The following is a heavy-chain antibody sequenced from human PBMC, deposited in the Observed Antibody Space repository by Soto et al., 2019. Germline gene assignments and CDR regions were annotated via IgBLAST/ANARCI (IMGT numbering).Heavy chain of an antibody. J-gene: IGHJ6*02. V-gene: IGHV3-30-3*01. CDR1: GFTFSSYA. CDR3: AREGYTSAYYYYYYGMDV. CDR2: ISYDGSNK. Sequence: QEQLVESGGGVVQPGRSLRLSCAASGFTFSSYAMHWVRQAPGKGLEWVAVISYDGSNKYYADSVKGRFTISRDNSKNTLYLQMNSLRAEDTAVYYCAREGYTSAYYYYYYGMDVWGQGTTVTVSS. D-gene: IGHD5-12*01.